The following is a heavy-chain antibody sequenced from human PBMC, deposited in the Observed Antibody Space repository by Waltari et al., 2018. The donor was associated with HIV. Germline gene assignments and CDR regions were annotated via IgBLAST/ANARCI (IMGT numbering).Heavy chain of an antibody. CDR3: AREADSAYYYYGMDV. CDR1: GFTVSSNY. J-gene: IGHJ6*02. V-gene: IGHV3-66*02. D-gene: IGHD1-26*01. CDR2: IYSGGST. Sequence: EVQLVESGGGLVQPGGSLRLSCAASGFTVSSNYMSWVRQAPGKGVEWVSVIYSGGSTYYADSVKGRFTISRDNSKNTLYLQMNSLRAEDTAVYYCAREADSAYYYYGMDVWGQGTTVTVSS.